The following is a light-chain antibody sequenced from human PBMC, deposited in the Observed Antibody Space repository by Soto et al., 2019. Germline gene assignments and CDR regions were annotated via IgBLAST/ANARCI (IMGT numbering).Light chain of an antibody. Sequence: EIVLTQSPATLSLSPGERATLSCRASETIGGVLAWYQQKPGQPPRLLIYDTSNRATGIPARFSGSGSGTDFTLTISGLEPADLGVYYCQQCRSSLRTFGQGTRLEI. CDR2: DTS. CDR3: QQCRSSLRT. J-gene: IGKJ5*01. V-gene: IGKV3-11*01. CDR1: ETIGGV.